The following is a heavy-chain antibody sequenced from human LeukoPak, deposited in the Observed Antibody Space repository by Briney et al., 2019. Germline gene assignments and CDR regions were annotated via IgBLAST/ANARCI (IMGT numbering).Heavy chain of an antibody. CDR3: ARDLDPYYYYYYMDV. J-gene: IGHJ6*03. CDR2: INPNSGGT. CDR1: GYTFTGYY. V-gene: IGHV1-2*06. Sequence: ASVKVSCKASGYTFTGYYMHWVRQAPGQGLEWMGRINPNSGGTNYAQKFQGRVTMTRDTSISTAYMELSRLRSDDTAVYYCARDLDPYYYYYYMDVWGKETTVTVSS.